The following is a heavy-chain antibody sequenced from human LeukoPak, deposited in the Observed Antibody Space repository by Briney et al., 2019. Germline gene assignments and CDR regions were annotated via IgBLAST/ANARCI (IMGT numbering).Heavy chain of an antibody. CDR1: GYTFTSHG. J-gene: IGHJ1*01. Sequence: ASVKVSCKASGYTFTSHGISWVRQAPGQGLEWMGWISTYNGNTNYAQNLQGRVTMTTDTSTSTAYMELRSLKSDDTAVYYCARASVTAGGTRYFLHWGQGTLVTVSS. CDR2: ISTYNGNT. CDR3: ARASVTAGGTRYFLH. V-gene: IGHV1-18*01. D-gene: IGHD6-13*01.